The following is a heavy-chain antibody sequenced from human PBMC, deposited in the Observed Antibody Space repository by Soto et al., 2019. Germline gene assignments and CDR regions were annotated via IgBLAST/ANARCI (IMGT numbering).Heavy chain of an antibody. CDR2: IYYSGST. V-gene: IGHV4-39*01. D-gene: IGHD2-2*01. CDR1: GGSISSSSYY. Sequence: SETLSLTCTVSGGSISSSSYYWGWIRQPPGKGLEWIGSIYYSGSTYYNPSLKSRVTISVDTSKNQFSLKLSSVTAADTAVYYCARHGAPWVPAASVYYYYGMDVWGQGTTVTVSS. CDR3: ARHGAPWVPAASVYYYYGMDV. J-gene: IGHJ6*02.